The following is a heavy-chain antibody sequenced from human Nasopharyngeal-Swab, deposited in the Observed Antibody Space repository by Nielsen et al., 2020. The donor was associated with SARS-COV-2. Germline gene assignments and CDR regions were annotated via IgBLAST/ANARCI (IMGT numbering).Heavy chain of an antibody. CDR2: FDPEDGET. Sequence: ASVKVSCKVSGYTLTELSMHWVRQAPGKGLEWMGGFDPEDGETIYAQKFQGRVTMTEDTSTDTAYMELSSLRSEDTAVYYCRVVPATMWYYYYGMDVWGQGTTVNVSS. CDR3: RVVPATMWYYYYGMDV. CDR1: GYTLTELS. J-gene: IGHJ6*02. D-gene: IGHD2-2*01. V-gene: IGHV1-24*01.